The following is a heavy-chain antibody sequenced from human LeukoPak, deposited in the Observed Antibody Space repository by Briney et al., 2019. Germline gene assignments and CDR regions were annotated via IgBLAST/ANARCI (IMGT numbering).Heavy chain of an antibody. D-gene: IGHD2/OR15-2a*01. CDR2: ISYSGSP. V-gene: IGHV4-39*01. CDR1: GGSITTTYY. Sequence: SETLSLTCAVSGGSITTTYYWAWVRQPPGKGLEWVGSISYSGSPYYNPSLKSRLTISVETSKSQFSLRLSSVTAADTAVYYCARHDGTFHGSDIWGQGTVVTVSS. J-gene: IGHJ3*02. CDR3: ARHDGTFHGSDI.